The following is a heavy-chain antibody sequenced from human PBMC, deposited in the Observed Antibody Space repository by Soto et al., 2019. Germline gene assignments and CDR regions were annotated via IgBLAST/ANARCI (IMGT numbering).Heavy chain of an antibody. J-gene: IGHJ5*02. V-gene: IGHV4-61*01. CDR3: ARGKVLWFGELLNNWFDP. Sequence: VQLQGSGPGLVKHSETLSLTCTVSGGSVSSGSYYWSWIRQPPGKGLEWIGYIYYSGSTNSNPSLKSRVTISLDTSKNQFSLNLTSVTAADTAVYYCARGKVLWFGELLNNWFDPWGQGTLVTVSS. D-gene: IGHD3-10*01. CDR1: GGSVSSGSYY. CDR2: IYYSGST.